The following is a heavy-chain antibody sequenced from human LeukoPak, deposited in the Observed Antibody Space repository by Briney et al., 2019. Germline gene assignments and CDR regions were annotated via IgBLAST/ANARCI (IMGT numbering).Heavy chain of an antibody. CDR1: GYTFTSYD. Sequence: ASVKVSCKASGYTFTSYDINWVRQATGQGLEWMGWMNPNSGNTGYAQKFQGRVTMTRNTSISTAYMELSSLRSEDTAVYYCARGPNVVVPAAMPLIENWFDPWGQGTLVTVSS. CDR3: ARGPNVVVPAAMPLIENWFDP. CDR2: MNPNSGNT. D-gene: IGHD2-2*01. J-gene: IGHJ5*02. V-gene: IGHV1-8*01.